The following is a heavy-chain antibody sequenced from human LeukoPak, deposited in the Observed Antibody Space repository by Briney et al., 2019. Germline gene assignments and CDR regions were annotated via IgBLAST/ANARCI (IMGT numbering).Heavy chain of an antibody. CDR2: ISSSSSYI. Sequence: PGGSLRLSCAASGFTFGSYSMNWVRQAPGKGLEWVSSISSSSSYIYYADSVKGRFTISRNNAKNSLYLQMNSLRAEDTAVYYCARDSNWNYVPDYWGQGTLVTVSS. V-gene: IGHV3-21*01. J-gene: IGHJ4*02. CDR1: GFTFGSYS. CDR3: ARDSNWNYVPDY. D-gene: IGHD1-7*01.